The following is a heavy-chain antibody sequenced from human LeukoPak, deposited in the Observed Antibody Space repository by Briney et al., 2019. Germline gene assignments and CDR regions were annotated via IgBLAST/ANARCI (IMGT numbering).Heavy chain of an antibody. D-gene: IGHD5-18*01. CDR2: ISGSGGST. Sequence: PGGSLRLSCAASGFTFSSYAMSWVRQAPGKGLEWVSAISGSGGSTYYADSVKGRFTISRDNSKNTLYLQMNSLRAEDTAVYYCARDLDTAMVSEGVAYYYYGMDVWGQGTTVTVSS. CDR3: ARDLDTAMVSEGVAYYYYGMDV. J-gene: IGHJ6*02. CDR1: GFTFSSYA. V-gene: IGHV3-23*01.